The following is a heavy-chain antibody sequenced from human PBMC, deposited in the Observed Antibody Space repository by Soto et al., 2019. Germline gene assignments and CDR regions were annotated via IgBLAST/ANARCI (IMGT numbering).Heavy chain of an antibody. V-gene: IGHV3-73*01. J-gene: IGHJ4*02. Sequence: PGGSLRLSCAASGLTFSGSAMHWVRQASGKGMEWVGRIRSKANSYATAYAASVKGRFTISRDDSKNTAYLQMNSLKTEDTAVYYCTRPALTATIVRHYWGQGTLVTVSS. CDR2: IRSKANSYAT. D-gene: IGHD1-7*01. CDR3: TRPALTATIVRHY. CDR1: GLTFSGSA.